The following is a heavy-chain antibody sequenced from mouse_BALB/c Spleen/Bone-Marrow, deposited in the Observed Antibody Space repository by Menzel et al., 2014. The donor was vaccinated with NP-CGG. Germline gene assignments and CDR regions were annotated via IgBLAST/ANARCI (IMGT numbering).Heavy chain of an antibody. CDR1: GYTFTSYV. CDR3: ASPYYRYDGFAY. CDR2: INPYNDGT. V-gene: IGHV1-14*01. J-gene: IGHJ3*01. Sequence: EVQRVESGPELVKPGASVKMSCKASGYTFTSYVMHWVKQKPGQGLEWIGYINPYNDGTKYNEKFKGKATLTSDKSSSTAYMELSSLPSEDSAVYYCASPYYRYDGFAYWGQGTLVTVSA. D-gene: IGHD2-14*01.